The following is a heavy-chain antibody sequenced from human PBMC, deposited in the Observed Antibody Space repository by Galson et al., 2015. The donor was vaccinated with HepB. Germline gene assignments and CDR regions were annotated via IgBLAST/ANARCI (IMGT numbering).Heavy chain of an antibody. CDR2: ISDDGIAA. V-gene: IGHV3-30-3*01. Sequence: LRLSCAASGFTFTTSNMHWVRQTPVKGLEWLAIISDDGIAAFYADSVKGRFTISRDNSKNTLFLQMNSLRPDDTAVYYCARDFGWNFDNWGQGTLVTVSS. CDR1: GFTFTTSN. CDR3: ARDFGWNFDN. J-gene: IGHJ4*02. D-gene: IGHD6-19*01.